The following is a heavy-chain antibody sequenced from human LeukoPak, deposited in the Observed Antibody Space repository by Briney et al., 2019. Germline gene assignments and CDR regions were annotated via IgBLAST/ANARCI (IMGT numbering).Heavy chain of an antibody. CDR3: AGHNPRNTVDF. CDR2: IYHSGST. J-gene: IGHJ4*02. Sequence: SETLSLTCAVSGGSISSGGYSWSWIRQPPGKGLEWIGYIYHSGSTYYNPSLKSRVTISVDTSKNQFSLKLSSVTAADTAVYYCAGHNPRNTVDFWGQGTLVTVSS. V-gene: IGHV4-30-2*01. D-gene: IGHD2/OR15-2a*01. CDR1: GGSISSGGYS.